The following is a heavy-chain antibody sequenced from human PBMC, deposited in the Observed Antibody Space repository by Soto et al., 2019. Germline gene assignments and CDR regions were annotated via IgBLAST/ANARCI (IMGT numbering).Heavy chain of an antibody. CDR1: GYTLTSYA. D-gene: IGHD1-26*01. CDR2: INAGNGNT. Sequence: ASVKVSCEASGYTLTSYAMHWVRQAPGQRLEWMGWINAGNGNTKYSQKFQGRVTITRDTSASTAYMELSSLRSEDTAVYYCARVSGSYYDKYYFDYWGQGTLVTVSS. V-gene: IGHV1-3*01. J-gene: IGHJ4*02. CDR3: ARVSGSYYDKYYFDY.